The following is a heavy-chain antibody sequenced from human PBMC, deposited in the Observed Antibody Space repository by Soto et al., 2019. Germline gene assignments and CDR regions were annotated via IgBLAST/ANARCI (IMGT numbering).Heavy chain of an antibody. CDR2: ISGSDGVT. D-gene: IGHD4-17*01. CDR3: AKDREHGVTRGAFDI. J-gene: IGHJ3*02. CDR1: GFTFSNYA. Sequence: VQVLESGGGLVQPGGSLRLSCAASGFTFSNYAMTWVRQAPGKGLEWVSVISGSDGVTYYADSVKGRFTISRDNSKNTLYLQMNRLRVEDTAMYFCAKDREHGVTRGAFDIWGQGTMVTVSS. V-gene: IGHV3-23*01.